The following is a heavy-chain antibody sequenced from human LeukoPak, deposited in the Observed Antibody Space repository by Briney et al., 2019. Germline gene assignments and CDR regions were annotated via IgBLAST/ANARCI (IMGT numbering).Heavy chain of an antibody. Sequence: GALVKVSCKASGYAFNGYYIHWVRQAPGQGLEWMGWINPNSGGTDYAQKFQGRVTMTRDTSISTAYMELSRLRSDDTAVYYCARGVVVVPAAIDWFDPWGQGTLVTVSS. CDR3: ARGVVVVPAAIDWFDP. CDR2: INPNSGGT. J-gene: IGHJ5*02. CDR1: GYAFNGYY. D-gene: IGHD2-2*01. V-gene: IGHV1-2*02.